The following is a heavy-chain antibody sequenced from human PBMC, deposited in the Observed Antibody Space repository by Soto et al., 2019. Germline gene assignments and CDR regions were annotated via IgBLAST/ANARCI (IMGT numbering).Heavy chain of an antibody. Sequence: GGSLRLSCAASGFTFSSYGMHWVRQAPGKGLEWVAVIWYDESNKYYADSVKGRFTISRDNSKNTLYLQMNSLRAEDTAVYYCARDMVAGYYYYMDVWGKGTTVTVSS. J-gene: IGHJ6*03. D-gene: IGHD6-19*01. V-gene: IGHV3-33*01. CDR3: ARDMVAGYYYYMDV. CDR2: IWYDESNK. CDR1: GFTFSSYG.